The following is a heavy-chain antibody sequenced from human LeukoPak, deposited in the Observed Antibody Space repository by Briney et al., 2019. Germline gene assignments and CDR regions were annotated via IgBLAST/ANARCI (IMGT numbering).Heavy chain of an antibody. Sequence: ASVKVSCKASGYTFTSYYMHWVRQAPGQGLEWMGIINPSGGSTSYAPKFQGRVTVTRDTSTSTVYMELRSLRSEDTAVHYCARVDCSSGRCYTLDFDYWGQGTLVTVYS. CDR1: GYTFTSYY. D-gene: IGHD2-2*02. CDR2: INPSGGST. V-gene: IGHV1-46*03. CDR3: ARVDCSSGRCYTLDFDY. J-gene: IGHJ4*02.